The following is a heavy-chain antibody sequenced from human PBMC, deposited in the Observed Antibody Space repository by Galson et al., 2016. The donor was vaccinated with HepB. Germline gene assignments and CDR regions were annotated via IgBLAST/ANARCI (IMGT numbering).Heavy chain of an antibody. Sequence: SLRLSCAASGFTFSRHWMHWVRQAPGKGLVWVSRINSNGSSVNYADSVRGRFTIARDNDDNTLYLQMNSLRDEDTAVYYCARLAVTTPFDYWGQGTLVTVSS. D-gene: IGHD4-17*01. J-gene: IGHJ4*02. CDR2: INSNGSSV. V-gene: IGHV3-74*01. CDR3: ARLAVTTPFDY. CDR1: GFTFSRHW.